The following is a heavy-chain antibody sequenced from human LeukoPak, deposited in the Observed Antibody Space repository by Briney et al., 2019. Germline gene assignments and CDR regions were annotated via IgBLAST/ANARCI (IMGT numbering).Heavy chain of an antibody. V-gene: IGHV4-34*01. CDR1: GGSFSGYY. CDR3: ARRVRQQLGY. CDR2: INHSGST. Sequence: NPSETLSLTCAVYGGSFSGYYWSWIRQPPGKGLEWIGEINHSGSTNYNPSLKSRVTISVDTSKNQFSLKLSSVTAADTAVYYCARRVRQQLGYWGQGTLVTVSS. J-gene: IGHJ4*02. D-gene: IGHD6-13*01.